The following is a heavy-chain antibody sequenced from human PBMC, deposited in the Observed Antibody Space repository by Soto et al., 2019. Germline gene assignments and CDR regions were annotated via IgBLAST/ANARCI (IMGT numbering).Heavy chain of an antibody. V-gene: IGHV1-2*02. Sequence: QVQLVQSGAEVKKPGASVKVSCKASGYTFTDYHIHWVRQAPGQGLEFMGWINGNNGGAGSAQQFQGRVTVTRDTSITTVYMELSNLRSDDTAVYYCAREGGSETLQPSYNWFDTWGQGTLVTVSS. CDR2: INGNNGGA. D-gene: IGHD6-25*01. CDR3: AREGGSETLQPSYNWFDT. J-gene: IGHJ5*02. CDR1: GYTFTDYH.